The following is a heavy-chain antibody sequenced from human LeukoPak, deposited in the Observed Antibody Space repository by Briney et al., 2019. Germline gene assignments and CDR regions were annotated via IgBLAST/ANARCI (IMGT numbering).Heavy chain of an antibody. CDR1: GFTFSSYN. J-gene: IGHJ4*02. Sequence: GTSLTLSCAPSGFTFSSYNMHWARQAPGKGREWVAVFSYDGSTKYYADSVKGRFTISRDNSMNTLFLQMNSLRAEDTAMYYCARRHRASCLDYWGQGTLVTVSS. CDR2: FSYDGSTK. V-gene: IGHV3-30-3*01. D-gene: IGHD3-16*01. CDR3: ARRHRASCLDY.